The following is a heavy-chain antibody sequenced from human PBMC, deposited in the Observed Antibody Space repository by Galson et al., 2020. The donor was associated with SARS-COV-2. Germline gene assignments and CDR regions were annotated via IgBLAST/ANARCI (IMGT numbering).Heavy chain of an antibody. Sequence: PGGSLRLSCAASGFTFSSYGMHWVRQAPGKGLEWVAVIWYDGSNKYYADSVKGRFTISRDNSKNTLYLQMNSLRAEDTAVYYCAREDVVDDQASYYYYGMDVWGQGTTVTVSS. J-gene: IGHJ6*02. CDR2: IWYDGSNK. V-gene: IGHV3-33*01. CDR3: AREDVVDDQASYYYYGMDV. CDR1: GFTFSSYG. D-gene: IGHD2-2*01.